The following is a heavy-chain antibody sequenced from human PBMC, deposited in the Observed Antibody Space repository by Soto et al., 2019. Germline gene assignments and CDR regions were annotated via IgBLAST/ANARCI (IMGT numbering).Heavy chain of an antibody. J-gene: IGHJ6*02. D-gene: IGHD1-26*01. CDR2: INPNSGDT. CDR1: GYTFTGYY. CDR3: AKGGAIVAAGTRVYLYNAMDV. V-gene: IGHV1-2*02. Sequence: ASVKVSCKASGYTFTGYYVHWVRQAPGQGLEWMGWINPNSGDTYLAQRFQGRVTMNRDTSIGTAYMELRGLTSDDTAEYYCAKGGAIVAAGTRVYLYNAMDVWGQGATVTVSS.